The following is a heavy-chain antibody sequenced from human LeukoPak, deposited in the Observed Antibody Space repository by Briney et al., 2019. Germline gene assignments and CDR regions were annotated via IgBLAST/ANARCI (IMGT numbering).Heavy chain of an antibody. J-gene: IGHJ6*02. CDR2: ISGDGGSA. CDR3: AKGLTDIVVVVAATNYYYYGMDV. CDR1: GFTFDDYA. D-gene: IGHD2-15*01. V-gene: IGHV3-43*02. Sequence: GGSLRLSCAASGFTFDDYAMHWVRQAPGKGLEWVSLISGDGGSAYYADSVKGRFTISRDNSKNSLYLQMNSLRTEDTALYYCAKGLTDIVVVVAATNYYYYGMDVWGQGTTVTVSS.